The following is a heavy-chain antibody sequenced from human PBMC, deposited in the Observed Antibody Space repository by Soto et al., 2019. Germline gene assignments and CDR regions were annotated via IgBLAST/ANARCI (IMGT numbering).Heavy chain of an antibody. D-gene: IGHD4-4*01. Sequence: GSLRLCCAASVFTFTSYGMHWVRQAPGKGLEWMALILHDGSAEYYADSVKGRFTISRDNSKNTLYLQMNSLRAEDTAVYYCARSRDGYSFYFYYGMDGWGQGTTVTVSS. CDR1: VFTFTSYG. CDR2: ILHDGSAE. J-gene: IGHJ6*02. V-gene: IGHV3-30*03. CDR3: ARSRDGYSFYFYYGMDG.